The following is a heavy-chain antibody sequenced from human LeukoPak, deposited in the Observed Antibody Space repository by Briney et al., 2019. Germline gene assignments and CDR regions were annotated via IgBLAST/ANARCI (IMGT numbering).Heavy chain of an antibody. J-gene: IGHJ3*02. CDR1: GGSISSSSYY. V-gene: IGHV4-39*07. CDR2: IYYSGST. D-gene: IGHD3-22*01. Sequence: PSETLSLTCTVSGGSISSSSYYWGWIRQPPGKGLEWIGSIYYSGSTYYNPSLKSRVTISVDTSKNQFSLKLSSVTAADTAVYYCARRNDYYDSSGYYHGAFDIWGQGTMVTVSS. CDR3: ARRNDYYDSSGYYHGAFDI.